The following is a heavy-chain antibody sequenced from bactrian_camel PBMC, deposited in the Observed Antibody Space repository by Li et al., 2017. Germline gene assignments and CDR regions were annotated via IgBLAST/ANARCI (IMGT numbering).Heavy chain of an antibody. Sequence: HVQLVESGGDLVQPGWSLRLSCAASGFISRSYGMSWVRQAPGKGLEWVSSIYSDGSNTYYADSVKGRFTISRDNAKNTVYLQMNSLKPEDTAVYYCVRAYSDYASNQADFAYWGQGTQVTVS. CDR2: IYSDGSNT. V-gene: IGHV3S7*01. J-gene: IGHJ6*01. CDR3: VRAYSDYASNQADFAY. D-gene: IGHD4*01. CDR1: GFISRSYG.